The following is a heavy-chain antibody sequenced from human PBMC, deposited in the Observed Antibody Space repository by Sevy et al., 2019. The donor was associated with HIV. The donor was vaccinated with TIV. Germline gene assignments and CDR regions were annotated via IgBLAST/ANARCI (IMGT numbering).Heavy chain of an antibody. J-gene: IGHJ6*02. CDR1: GFTFSSYS. CDR2: ISSSSSYI. D-gene: IGHD2-2*03. Sequence: GGSLRLSCAASGFTFSSYSMNWVRQAPGKGLEWVSSISSSSSYIYYADSGKGRFTISRDNAKNSLYLEMNSMRAGDTALYYCARDGYCSSTSCYVYYYYGMDVWGQGTTVTVSS. V-gene: IGHV3-21*01. CDR3: ARDGYCSSTSCYVYYYYGMDV.